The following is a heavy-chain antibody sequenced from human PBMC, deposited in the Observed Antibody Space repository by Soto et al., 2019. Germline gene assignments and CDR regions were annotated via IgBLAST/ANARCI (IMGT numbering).Heavy chain of an antibody. V-gene: IGHV1-18*01. CDR3: ASGIAVAGGDAFDI. CDR1: GYTFTSYD. J-gene: IGHJ3*02. D-gene: IGHD6-19*01. CDR2: ISAYNGNT. Sequence: ASVKVSCKASGYTFTSYDINWVRQATGQGFEWMGWISAYNGNTNYAQKLQGRVTMTTDTSTSTAYMELRSLRSDDTAVYYCASGIAVAGGDAFDIWGQGTMVTVSS.